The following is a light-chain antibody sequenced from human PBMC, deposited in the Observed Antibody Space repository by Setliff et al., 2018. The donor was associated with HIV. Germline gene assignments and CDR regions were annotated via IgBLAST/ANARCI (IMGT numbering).Light chain of an antibody. V-gene: IGLV2-23*02. Sequence: QSALSQPASVSGSPGQSITISCTGTPSDVGGFTLVSWYQKYPDRVPKLIIYDVSKRPSRVSDRSSGSKSANTASLTISGLQAEDEADYYCLSYTGSDTFVFGSGTKVTVL. CDR3: LSYTGSDTFV. J-gene: IGLJ1*01. CDR1: PSDVGGFTL. CDR2: DVS.